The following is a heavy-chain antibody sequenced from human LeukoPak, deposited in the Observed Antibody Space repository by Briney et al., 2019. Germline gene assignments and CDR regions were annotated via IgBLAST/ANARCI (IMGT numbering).Heavy chain of an antibody. CDR3: ARDHELPGVFFDY. CDR2: IKEDGSDK. Sequence: QSGGSLRLSCAASGFTFSRYWMTWVRQAPGKGLQRVANIKEDGSDKYYLDSVKGRFTISRDNAKNSLYLQMNSLRAEDTAVYYCARDHELPGVFFDYWGQGTLVTVSS. D-gene: IGHD2-15*01. J-gene: IGHJ4*02. V-gene: IGHV3-7*01. CDR1: GFTFSRYW.